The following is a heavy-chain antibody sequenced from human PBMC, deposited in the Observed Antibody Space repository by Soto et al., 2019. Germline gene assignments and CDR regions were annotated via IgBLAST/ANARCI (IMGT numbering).Heavy chain of an antibody. CDR1: GYTFTSYD. CDR2: MNPTSGNT. V-gene: IGHV1-8*01. Sequence: QVQLVQSGAEVKKPGASVKVSCKASGYTFTSYDINWVRQATGQGLEWMGWMNPTSGNTGYAQKFQGRVTMTMNTSRSTAYMALSSLRSEDTAVYYCASLSLLTGLDYWGQGTLVTDSS. J-gene: IGHJ4*02. CDR3: ASLSLLTGLDY. D-gene: IGHD3-9*01.